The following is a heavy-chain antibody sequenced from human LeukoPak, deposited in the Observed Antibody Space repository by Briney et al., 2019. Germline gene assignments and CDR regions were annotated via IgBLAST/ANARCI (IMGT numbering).Heavy chain of an antibody. J-gene: IGHJ4*02. D-gene: IGHD3-9*01. CDR2: ISYDGSNK. V-gene: IGHV3-30-3*01. CDR3: ARDQSATGYYAH. CDR1: GFTFSSYA. Sequence: PGGSLRLSCAASGFTFSSYAMHWVRQAPGKGLEWVAVISYDGSNKYYADSVKGRFTISRDNSKNTLYLQMNSLRAEDTAVYYCARDQSATGYYAHCGQGTLVTVSS.